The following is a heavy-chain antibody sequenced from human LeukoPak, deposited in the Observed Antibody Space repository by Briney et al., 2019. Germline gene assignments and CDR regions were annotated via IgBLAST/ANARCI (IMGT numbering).Heavy chain of an antibody. J-gene: IGHJ4*02. CDR1: GGSISSGSYY. CDR2: IYTSGST. CDR3: ARGGGYNPYY. D-gene: IGHD5-24*01. V-gene: IGHV4-61*02. Sequence: RPSQTLSLTCTVSGGSISSGSYYWNWIRQPAGKGLGWIGRIYTSGSTNYNPSLKSRVTISVDTSKNQFSLKLSSVTAADTAVYYCARGGGYNPYYWGQGTLVTVSS.